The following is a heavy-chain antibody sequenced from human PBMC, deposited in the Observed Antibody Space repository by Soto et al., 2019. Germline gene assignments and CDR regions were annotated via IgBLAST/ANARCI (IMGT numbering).Heavy chain of an antibody. J-gene: IGHJ6*02. D-gene: IGHD3-10*01. CDR1: GDSISRNGYF. CDR2: IYYDGRS. CDR3: ARGTMLRGPGYYYAMDV. V-gene: IGHV4-31*03. Sequence: LSLTCSVSGDSISRNGYFWTWIRQHPGKGLEWIGYIYYDGRSYYTPSLKSRVIISVDTSKSQFSLNLTAVTAADTAVYYCARGTMLRGPGYYYAMDVWGQGTTVTVSS.